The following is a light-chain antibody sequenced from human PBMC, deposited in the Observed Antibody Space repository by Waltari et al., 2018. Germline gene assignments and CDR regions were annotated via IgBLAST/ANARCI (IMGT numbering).Light chain of an antibody. Sequence: QSVLTQPPSVSKSLGQSVTISCTGSSSDIGGYTGFSWYQQHSGTAPRLLIYEVSKRPSGVSDGFSGSKSGNTASLTISGLQAEDEADYYCGSYRSGSTYIFGAGTRLTVL. CDR3: GSYRSGSTYI. CDR2: EVS. CDR1: SSDIGGYTG. V-gene: IGLV2-18*02. J-gene: IGLJ1*01.